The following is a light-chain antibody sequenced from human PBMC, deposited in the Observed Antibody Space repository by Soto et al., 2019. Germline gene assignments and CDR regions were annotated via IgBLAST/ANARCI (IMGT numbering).Light chain of an antibody. CDR3: SSYAGTKTLV. Sequence: QSALTQPPSASGSPGQSVTISCTGTISDIGTYHYVSWYQQHPGKVPKLIIYEVSERPSGVPDRFSGSKSGNTASLTVSGLQAGDEADYYCSSYAGTKTLVFGGGTQLTVL. CDR2: EVS. CDR1: ISDIGTYHY. V-gene: IGLV2-8*01. J-gene: IGLJ3*02.